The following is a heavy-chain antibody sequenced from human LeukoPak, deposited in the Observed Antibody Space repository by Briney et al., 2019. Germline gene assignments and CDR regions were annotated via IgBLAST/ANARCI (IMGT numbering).Heavy chain of an antibody. V-gene: IGHV3-11*04. CDR1: GFTFSDYY. CDR3: AREEENYYDSSGYYSCAFDI. D-gene: IGHD3-22*01. J-gene: IGHJ3*02. CDR2: ISDSGRTI. Sequence: GGSLRLSCAASGFTFSDYYMSWIRQAPGKGLEWVSHISDSGRTIYYADSVKGRFTISRDNAKNSLYLQMNSLRAEDTAVYYCAREEENYYDSSGYYSCAFDIWGQGTMVTVSS.